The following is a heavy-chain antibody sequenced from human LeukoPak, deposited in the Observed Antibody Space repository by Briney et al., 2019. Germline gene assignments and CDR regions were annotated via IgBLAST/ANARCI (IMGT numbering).Heavy chain of an antibody. J-gene: IGHJ4*02. V-gene: IGHV3-9*01. CDR2: ISWNSDSI. Sequence: GRSLRLSCAASGFTFDDYGMHWVRQAPGKGLEWVAGISWNSDSIGSADSVKGRFTISRDNAKNSLYLQMNSLRAEDTAVYYCARDFGPAAMNYWGQGTLVTVSS. CDR3: ARDFGPAAMNY. CDR1: GFTFDDYG. D-gene: IGHD2-2*01.